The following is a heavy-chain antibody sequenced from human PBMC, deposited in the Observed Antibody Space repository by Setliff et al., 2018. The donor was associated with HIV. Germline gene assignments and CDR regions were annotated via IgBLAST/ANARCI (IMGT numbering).Heavy chain of an antibody. CDR1: GFTVSSNS. V-gene: IGHV3-53*01. D-gene: IGHD6-19*01. J-gene: IGHJ4*02. CDR2: IYSGGST. CDR3: ARAVHSGWYYFDY. Sequence: GSLRLSCAASGFTVSSNSMTWVRQAPGKGLEWVSVIYSGGSTSYADSLKGRFTISRDNAKNSLYLQMNSLRAEDTAVYYCARAVHSGWYYFDYWGQGTLVTVSS.